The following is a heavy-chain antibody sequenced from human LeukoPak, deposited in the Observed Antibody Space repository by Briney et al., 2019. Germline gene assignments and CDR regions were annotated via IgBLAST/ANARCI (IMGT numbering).Heavy chain of an antibody. CDR2: ISGSGGST. Sequence: GGSLRLSCAASGFTFSSYAMSWVRQAPGKGLEWVSSISGSGGSTYYADSVKGRFTISRDNSKNTLYLQMNSLRAEDTAVYYCAKDVGYCSGGSCYPEYFQHWGQGTLVTVSS. CDR3: AKDVGYCSGGSCYPEYFQH. D-gene: IGHD2-15*01. CDR1: GFTFSSYA. V-gene: IGHV3-23*01. J-gene: IGHJ1*01.